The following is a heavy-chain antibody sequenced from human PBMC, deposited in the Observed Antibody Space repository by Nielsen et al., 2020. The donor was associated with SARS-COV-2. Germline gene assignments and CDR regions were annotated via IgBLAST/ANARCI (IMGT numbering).Heavy chain of an antibody. V-gene: IGHV4-39*01. CDR1: GGSISSGSYY. J-gene: IGHJ4*02. D-gene: IGHD3-10*01. CDR3: ARHAADYYGSGVDY. Sequence: SETLSLTCTVSGGSISSGSYYWGWIRQPPGKGLEWIGSIYYSGSTYYNPSLKSRVTISVDTSKNQFSLKLSSVTAADTAVYYCARHAADYYGSGVDYWGQGTLVTVSS. CDR2: IYYSGST.